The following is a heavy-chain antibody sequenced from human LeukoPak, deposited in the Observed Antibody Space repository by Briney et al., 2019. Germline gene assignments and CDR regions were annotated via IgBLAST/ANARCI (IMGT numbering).Heavy chain of an antibody. D-gene: IGHD5-24*01. CDR2: IYYSGST. Sequence: SETLSLTYTVSGGSISSYYWSWIRQPPGKGLEWIGYIYYSGSTNYNPSLKSRVTISVDTSKNQFSLKLSSVTAADTAVYYCAGGVEMATTADYWGQGTLVTVSS. J-gene: IGHJ4*02. CDR3: AGGVEMATTADY. V-gene: IGHV4-59*01. CDR1: GGSISSYY.